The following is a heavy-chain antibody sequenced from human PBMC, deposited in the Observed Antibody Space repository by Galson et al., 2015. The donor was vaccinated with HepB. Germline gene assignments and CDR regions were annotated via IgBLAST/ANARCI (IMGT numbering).Heavy chain of an antibody. CDR2: ISWNSGSI. J-gene: IGHJ3*02. CDR3: AKDSEAVVPAPGAFDI. V-gene: IGHV3-9*01. Sequence: SLRLSCAASGFTFDDYAMHWVRQAPGKGLEWVSGISWNSGSIGYADSVKGRFTISRDNAKNSLYLQMNSLRAEDTALYYCAKDSEAVVPAPGAFDIWGQGTMVTVSS. CDR1: GFTFDDYA. D-gene: IGHD2-2*01.